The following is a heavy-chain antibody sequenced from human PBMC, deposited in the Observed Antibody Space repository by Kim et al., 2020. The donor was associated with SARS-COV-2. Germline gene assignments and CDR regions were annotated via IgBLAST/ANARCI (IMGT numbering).Heavy chain of an antibody. CDR3: ARDGQDYVWEH. D-gene: IGHD3-16*01. Sequence: GGSLRLSCVGSGFVFSNYRMNWVRQAPGKGLEWVSSISASSSFIHYADSVKGRFTISRDDAENSLYLQMNSLRAEDSGFYYCARDGQDYVWEHWGQGTLVTVSS. CDR2: ISASSSFI. J-gene: IGHJ4*02. CDR1: GFVFSNYR. V-gene: IGHV3-21*04.